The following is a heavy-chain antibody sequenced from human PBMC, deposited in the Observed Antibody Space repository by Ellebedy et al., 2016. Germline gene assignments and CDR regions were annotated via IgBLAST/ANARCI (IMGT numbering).Heavy chain of an antibody. CDR3: ATGAGHYYDY. D-gene: IGHD3-22*01. V-gene: IGHV3-74*01. CDR1: GLTFRTYW. J-gene: IGHJ4*02. CDR2: VKGDGSST. Sequence: GESLKISCAASGLTFRTYWMHWVRQVPGKGLVWVSHVKGDGSSTYADSVKGRFTLSRDNAKNTVYLQMSSVRVEDTAVYYCATGAGHYYDYWGQGTLVTVSS.